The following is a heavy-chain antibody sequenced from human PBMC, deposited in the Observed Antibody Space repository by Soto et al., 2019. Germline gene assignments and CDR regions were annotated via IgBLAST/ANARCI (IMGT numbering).Heavy chain of an antibody. CDR3: ARDQRKYYYDSSGSQRSAFDI. D-gene: IGHD3-22*01. CDR2: IIPIFGTA. V-gene: IGHV1-69*01. CDR1: GGTFSSYA. Sequence: QVQLVQSGAEVKKPGSSVKVSCKASGGTFSSYAISWVRQAPGQGLEWMGGIIPIFGTANYAQKFQGRVTITADESTSTAYMELSSLRSEDTAVYYCARDQRKYYYDSSGSQRSAFDIWGQGTMVTVSS. J-gene: IGHJ3*02.